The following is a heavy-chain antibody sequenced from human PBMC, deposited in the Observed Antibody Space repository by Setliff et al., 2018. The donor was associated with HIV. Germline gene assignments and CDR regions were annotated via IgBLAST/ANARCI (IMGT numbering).Heavy chain of an antibody. Sequence: PGGSLRLSCATSGFTFDSYSIIWVRQAPGKGLEWVSYISGLGGGTIYYADSVKGRFTISRDNSKNTLYLQMNSLRASDTAMYYCARHNHQPPYYYGMDVWGQGTTVTVSS. V-gene: IGHV3-48*01. CDR1: GFTFDSYS. D-gene: IGHD1-20*01. CDR3: ARHNHQPPYYYGMDV. J-gene: IGHJ6*02. CDR2: ISGLGGGTI.